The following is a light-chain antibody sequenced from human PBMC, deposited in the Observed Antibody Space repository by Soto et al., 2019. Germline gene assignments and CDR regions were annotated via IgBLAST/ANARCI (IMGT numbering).Light chain of an antibody. CDR3: SSYAGSNNHWV. CDR1: SSDVGGYNY. CDR2: EVS. V-gene: IGLV2-8*01. J-gene: IGLJ3*02. Sequence: QSALTQPPSASGSPGQSVTISCTGTSSDVGGYNYVSWYQQHPGKAPKLMIYEVSKRPSGVPDRFSGSKSGNTASLTVSGLQAEDEADYYCSSYAGSNNHWVFGGWTKLTVL.